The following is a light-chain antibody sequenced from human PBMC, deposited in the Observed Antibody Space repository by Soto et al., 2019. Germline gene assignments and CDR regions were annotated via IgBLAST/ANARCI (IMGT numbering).Light chain of an antibody. CDR2: DAS. J-gene: IGKJ1*01. CDR3: QQRSNWPLT. Sequence: EIVLTQSPVTLSLSPGERATLSCRASQSVSIYLAWYQQKPGQAPRLLIYDASNRATGIPARFSGSGSGTDFTLTISSLEPEDFAVYYCQQRSNWPLTFGQGNKVEIK. V-gene: IGKV3-11*01. CDR1: QSVSIY.